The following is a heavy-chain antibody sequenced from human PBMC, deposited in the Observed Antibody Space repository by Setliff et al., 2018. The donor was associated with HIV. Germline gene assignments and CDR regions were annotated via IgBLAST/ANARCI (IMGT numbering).Heavy chain of an antibody. CDR2: MNPNSGCT. J-gene: IGHJ3*02. D-gene: IGHD2-2*01. CDR3: VVPAATGAPDALDI. V-gene: IGHV1-8*02. CDR1: GYTFTSYD. Sequence: ASVKVSCKASGYTFTSYDINWVRRATGQGLEWMGWMNPNSGCTGYAQKFQGRITMTRNTSLSTAYMDLLGLRSEDTAVYYCVVPAATGAPDALDIWGQGTMVTVS.